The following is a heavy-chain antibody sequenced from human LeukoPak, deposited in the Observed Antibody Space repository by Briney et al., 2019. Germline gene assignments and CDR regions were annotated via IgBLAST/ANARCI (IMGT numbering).Heavy chain of an antibody. CDR1: GGSISSYY. V-gene: IGHV4-59*08. Sequence: SETLSLTCTVSGGSISSYYWSWIRQPPGKGLEWIGYIYYSGSTNCNPSLKSRVTISVDTSKNQFSLKLSSVTAADTAVYYCARRTYGSGSYFPWFDPWGQGTLVTVSS. CDR3: ARRTYGSGSYFPWFDP. J-gene: IGHJ5*02. CDR2: IYYSGST. D-gene: IGHD3-10*01.